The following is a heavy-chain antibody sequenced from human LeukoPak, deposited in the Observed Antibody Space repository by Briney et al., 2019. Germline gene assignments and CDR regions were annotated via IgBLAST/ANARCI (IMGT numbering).Heavy chain of an antibody. D-gene: IGHD1-1*01. CDR1: GGSITSSSYY. Sequence: SETLSLTCTVSGGSITSSSYYWGWIRQPPGKGLEWIGSIYYSGSTHYSPSLKSRVTISVDMSKNQFSLKLSSVTAADTAIYYCARHAVEAASRWFDPWGQGTLVTVSS. CDR3: ARHAVEAASRWFDP. V-gene: IGHV4-39*07. J-gene: IGHJ5*02. CDR2: IYYSGST.